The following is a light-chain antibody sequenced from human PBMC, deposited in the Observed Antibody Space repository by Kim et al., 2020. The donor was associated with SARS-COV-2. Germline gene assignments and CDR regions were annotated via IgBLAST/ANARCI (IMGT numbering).Light chain of an antibody. J-gene: IGLJ2*01. Sequence: QSALTQPASVSGSPGQSITFSCTGTSSDVGVYDYVSWYQQHPGKAPKLMIYDVTKRPSGVSNRFSGSKSGNTASLTISGLQAEDEADYYCSSYTSSSTVVFGGGTKL. CDR2: DVT. CDR3: SSYTSSSTVV. CDR1: SSDVGVYDY. V-gene: IGLV2-14*01.